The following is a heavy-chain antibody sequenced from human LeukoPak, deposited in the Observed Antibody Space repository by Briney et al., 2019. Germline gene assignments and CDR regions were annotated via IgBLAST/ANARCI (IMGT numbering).Heavy chain of an antibody. J-gene: IGHJ4*02. Sequence: GGSLRLSCAASGFSFNTFWMSWVRQAPGKGLEWVAHIKHDGSERYYVDSVKGRFTISRDNAKSLLFLQLNTLRPEDTAVYYCARTLRGPFDYWGQGTLVTVSS. V-gene: IGHV3-7*03. CDR2: IKHDGSER. D-gene: IGHD4-17*01. CDR3: ARTLRGPFDY. CDR1: GFSFNTFW.